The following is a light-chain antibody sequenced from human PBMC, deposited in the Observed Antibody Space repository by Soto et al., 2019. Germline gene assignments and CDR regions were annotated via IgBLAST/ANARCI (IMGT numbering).Light chain of an antibody. J-gene: IGKJ5*01. CDR1: QSVSSN. CDR2: GAS. CDR3: QQYNNWFSIT. V-gene: IGKV3-15*01. Sequence: EIVMTQSPATLSVSPGERATLSCRASQSVSSNLAWYQQKPGQAPRLLIYGASTRATGIPARFSGSGSGTEFTLTISSLQSEDFAVYYCQQYNNWFSITFGQGTRLENK.